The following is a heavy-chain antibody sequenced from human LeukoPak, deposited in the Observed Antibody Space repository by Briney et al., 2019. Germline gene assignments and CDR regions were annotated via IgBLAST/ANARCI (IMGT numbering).Heavy chain of an antibody. Sequence: PSETLSLTCTVSGGSISSYYWSWIRQPPGKGLEWIGYIYYSGSTNYNPSLKSRVTISVDTSKNQFSLKLSSVTAADTAVYYCAREGSYYDSSGSWGLIWGQGTMVTVSS. CDR3: AREGSYYDSSGSWGLI. CDR2: IYYSGST. J-gene: IGHJ3*02. V-gene: IGHV4-59*12. D-gene: IGHD3-22*01. CDR1: GGSISSYY.